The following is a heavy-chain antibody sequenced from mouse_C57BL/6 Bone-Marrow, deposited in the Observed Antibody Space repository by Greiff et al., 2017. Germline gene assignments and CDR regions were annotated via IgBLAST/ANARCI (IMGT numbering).Heavy chain of an antibody. V-gene: IGHV5-17*01. CDR2: ISSGSSTI. Sequence: DVQLVESGGGLVKPGGSLKLSCAASGFTFSDSGMHWVRQAPEQGLEWVAYISSGSSTIYYAETVKGRFTISEDNANNTLFLQMTSLRYEDTAMYYCAREGYYFDYWGQGTTRTVSS. J-gene: IGHJ2*01. CDR1: GFTFSDSG. CDR3: AREGYYFDY.